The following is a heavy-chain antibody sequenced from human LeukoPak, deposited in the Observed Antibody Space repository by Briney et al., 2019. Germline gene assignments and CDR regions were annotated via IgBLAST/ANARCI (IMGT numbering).Heavy chain of an antibody. V-gene: IGHV3-23*01. J-gene: IGHJ4*02. CDR2: SSGSGGST. D-gene: IGHD3-10*01. Sequence: GGSLRLSCAASGFTFSSYAMSLVRQAPGKGLEWVSASSGSGGSTYYADSVKGRFTISRDNSKNTLYLQMNSLRAEDTAVYYCAKDHGYYYGSGRDPLDYWGQGTLVTVSS. CDR1: GFTFSSYA. CDR3: AKDHGYYYGSGRDPLDY.